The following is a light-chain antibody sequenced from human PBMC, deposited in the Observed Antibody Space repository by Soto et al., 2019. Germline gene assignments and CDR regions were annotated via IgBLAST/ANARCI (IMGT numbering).Light chain of an antibody. CDR2: DVS. J-gene: IGLJ1*01. CDR1: SSDVGGYNY. CDR3: SSYTTSNTRQIV. V-gene: IGLV2-14*03. Sequence: SVLTQPASLSGSPGQSIHISCTGTSSDVGGYNYVSWYQHHPGKAPKLIIYDVSNRPSGVSNPFSGSKSGNTASLTISGLQPEDEADYYCSSYTTSNTRQIVFGTGTKVTVL.